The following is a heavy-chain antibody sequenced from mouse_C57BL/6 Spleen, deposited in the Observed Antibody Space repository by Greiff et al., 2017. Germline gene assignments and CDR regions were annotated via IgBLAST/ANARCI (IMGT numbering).Heavy chain of an antibody. V-gene: IGHV1-39*01. D-gene: IGHD1-1*02. J-gene: IGHJ2*01. CDR3: ASENYGGMDY. CDR1: GYSFTDYN. CDR2: INPNYGTT. Sequence: EVKLVESGPELVKPGASVKISCKASGYSFTDYNMHWVKQSNGKSLEWIGVINPNYGTTSYNQKFKGKATLTVDYSSSTAYIQRNSLTSEDSAVYYCASENYGGMDYRGQGTTLTDAS.